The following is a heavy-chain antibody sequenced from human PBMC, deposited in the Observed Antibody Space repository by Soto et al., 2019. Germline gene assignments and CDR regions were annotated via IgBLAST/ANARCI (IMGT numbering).Heavy chain of an antibody. CDR1: GFSLTSYY. J-gene: IGHJ5*02. V-gene: IGHV4-39*01. Sequence: SETMSLTWTFSGFSLTSYYVTLIRQPPGKGLEWIGSIYYSGSTYYNPSLKSRVAISVDTSKNQFSLKLSSVTAADTAVYYCARHDLLYQWFDPWGQGTLVTVSS. CDR2: IYYSGST. CDR3: ARHDLLYQWFDP. D-gene: IGHD3-10*01.